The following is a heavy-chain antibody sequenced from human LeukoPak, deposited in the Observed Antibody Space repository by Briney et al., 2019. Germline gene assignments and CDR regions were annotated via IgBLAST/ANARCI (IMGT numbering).Heavy chain of an antibody. CDR3: ARDESGELLWFGESNWFDP. J-gene: IGHJ5*02. V-gene: IGHV4-4*07. D-gene: IGHD3-10*01. CDR2: IYTSGST. Sequence: SETLSLTCTVSGGSISSYYWSWIRQPAGKGLEWIGRIYTSGSTNYNPSLKSRVTMSVDTSKNQFPLKLSSVTAADTAVYYCARDESGELLWFGESNWFDPWGQGTLVTVSS. CDR1: GGSISSYY.